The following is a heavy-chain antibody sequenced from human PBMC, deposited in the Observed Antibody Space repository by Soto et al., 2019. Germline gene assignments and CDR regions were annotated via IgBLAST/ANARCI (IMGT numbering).Heavy chain of an antibody. CDR2: ISAYNGNT. D-gene: IGHD5-18*01. V-gene: IGHV1-18*04. J-gene: IGHJ5*02. Sequence: ASVKVSCKASGYTFTSYGISWVRQAPGQGLEWMGWISAYNGNTNYAQKLQGRVTMTTDTSTSTAYMELRSLRSDDTAVYHCARVAYSYGLNWFDPWGQGTLVTVSS. CDR1: GYTFTSYG. CDR3: ARVAYSYGLNWFDP.